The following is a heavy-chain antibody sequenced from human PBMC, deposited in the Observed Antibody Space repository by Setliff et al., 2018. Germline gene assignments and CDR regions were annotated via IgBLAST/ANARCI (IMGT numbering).Heavy chain of an antibody. CDR2: IYTSGST. CDR1: GGSISSYY. D-gene: IGHD6-13*01. Sequence: SETLSLTCTVSGGSISSYYWSWIRQPAGKGLEWIGRIYTSGSTNYNPSLKGRVTMSVDTSKNQFSLKLSSVTAADTAVYYCARAGGGSSFTAYYYYYYMDVWSKGTTVTVSS. V-gene: IGHV4-4*07. J-gene: IGHJ6*03. CDR3: ARAGGGSSFTAYYYYYYMDV.